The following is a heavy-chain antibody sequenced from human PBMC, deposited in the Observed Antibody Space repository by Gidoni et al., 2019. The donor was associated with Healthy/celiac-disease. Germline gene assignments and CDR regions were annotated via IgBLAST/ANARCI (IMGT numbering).Heavy chain of an antibody. J-gene: IGHJ4*02. CDR2: ISGSGGST. CDR3: ACLKGGECNFDY. CDR1: GLPFSSYA. Sequence: EVQLLESGGGLVQPGGSLSISCAASGLPFSSYARSWVRQAPGKGLEWVSAISGSGGSTYYADSVKGRFTISRDNSKNTLYLQMNSLRAEDTAVYYCACLKGGECNFDYWGQGTLVTVSS. D-gene: IGHD2-21*01. V-gene: IGHV3-23*01.